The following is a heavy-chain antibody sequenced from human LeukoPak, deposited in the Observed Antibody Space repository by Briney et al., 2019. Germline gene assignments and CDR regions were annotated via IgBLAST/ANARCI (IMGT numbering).Heavy chain of an antibody. CDR2: IYTSGST. CDR3: ARGVYSSSWALAFDY. Sequence: SETLSLTCTVSGGSISSYYWSWIRQPAGKGLEWIGRIYTSGSTNYNPSLKSRVTMSVDTSKNQFSLKLSSVTAADTAVYYCARGVYSSSWALAFDYWGQGTLVTVSS. D-gene: IGHD6-13*01. V-gene: IGHV4-4*07. CDR1: GGSISSYY. J-gene: IGHJ4*02.